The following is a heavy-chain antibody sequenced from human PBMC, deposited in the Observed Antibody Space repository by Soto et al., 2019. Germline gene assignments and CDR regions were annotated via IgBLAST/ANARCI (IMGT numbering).Heavy chain of an antibody. D-gene: IGHD3-22*01. J-gene: IGHJ4*02. Sequence: GGSLRLSCAASGFTFSSNSMNWVRQAPGKGLEWVSSISSSSSYIYYADSVKGRFTISSDNAKNSLYLKMNSLRAEDTAVYYCARDLSTDSSCYYYQSYFDYWGQGTLVTVSS. CDR2: ISSSSSYI. CDR3: ARDLSTDSSCYYYQSYFDY. V-gene: IGHV3-21*04. CDR1: GFTFSSNS.